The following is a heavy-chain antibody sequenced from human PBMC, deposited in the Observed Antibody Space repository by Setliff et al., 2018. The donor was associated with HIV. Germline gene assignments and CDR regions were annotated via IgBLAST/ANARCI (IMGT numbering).Heavy chain of an antibody. CDR1: GYTFTGYY. CDR2: INPNSGGT. CDR3: ARDVFAYYYGSGSYIDC. D-gene: IGHD3-10*01. V-gene: IGHV1-2*02. J-gene: IGHJ4*02. Sequence: ASVKVSCKASGYTFTGYYMHWVRQAPGQGLEWMGWINPNSGGTNYAQKFQGRVTMTRDTSISTAYMELSRLRSDDTAVYYCARDVFAYYYGSGSYIDCWGQGTLVTVSS.